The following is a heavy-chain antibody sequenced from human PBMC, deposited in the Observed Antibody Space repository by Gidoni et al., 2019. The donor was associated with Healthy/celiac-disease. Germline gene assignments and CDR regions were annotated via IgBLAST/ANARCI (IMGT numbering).Heavy chain of an antibody. CDR3: ARAPAPADSSGFRYFDY. V-gene: IGHV1-46*01. D-gene: IGHD6-19*01. CDR1: GYTFTSYY. Sequence: QVQLVQSGAEVKKPGASVKVSCKASGYTFTSYYMHWVRQAPGQGLAWMGIINPSGGSTSYAQKFQGRVTMTRDTSTSTVYMELSSLRSEDTAVYYCARAPAPADSSGFRYFDYWGQGTLVTVSS. J-gene: IGHJ4*02. CDR2: INPSGGST.